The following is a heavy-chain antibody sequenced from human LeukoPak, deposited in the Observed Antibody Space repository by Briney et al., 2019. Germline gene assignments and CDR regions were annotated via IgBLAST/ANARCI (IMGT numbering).Heavy chain of an antibody. CDR1: GDSTSSDRCY. J-gene: IGHJ1*01. CDR3: ARDNTNSSGYLQH. D-gene: IGHD3-22*01. CDR2: INHSGST. V-gene: IGHV4-39*07. Sequence: SETLSLTCTVSGDSTSSDRCYGGWVRQPPGKGLEWIGEINHSGSTNYNPSLKSRVTISVDTSKNQFSLKLSSVTAADTAVYYCARDNTNSSGYLQHWGQGTLVTVSS.